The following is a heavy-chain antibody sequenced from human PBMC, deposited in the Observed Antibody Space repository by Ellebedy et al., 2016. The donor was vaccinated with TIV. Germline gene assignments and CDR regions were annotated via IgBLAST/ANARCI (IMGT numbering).Heavy chain of an antibody. Sequence: GGSLRLSCATSGFPFSDYYMSWTRQAPGKGLEWVSFITSGGTIYYADSVKGRFTISRDNAKNSLYLHMNSLRAEDTAVYYCARLDWSDVDLRHFYFDYWGQGTQVTVSS. CDR1: GFPFSDYY. CDR2: ITSGGTI. J-gene: IGHJ4*02. CDR3: ARLDWSDVDLRHFYFDY. V-gene: IGHV3-11*01. D-gene: IGHD1-1*01.